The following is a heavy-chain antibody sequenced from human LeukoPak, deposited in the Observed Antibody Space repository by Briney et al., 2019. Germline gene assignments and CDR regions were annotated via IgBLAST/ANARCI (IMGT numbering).Heavy chain of an antibody. J-gene: IGHJ4*02. CDR1: GFTFSNAW. CDR2: IKSKTDGGTT. CDR3: TTLWLLYYFDY. D-gene: IGHD5-18*01. V-gene: IGHV3-15*01. Sequence: PGGSLRLSCAASGFTFSNAWMSWVRQAPGKGLEWVGRIKSKTDGGTTDYAAPVKGRFTISRDDSKNTLYLQVNSLKTEDTAVYYCTTLWLLYYFDYWGQGTLVTVSS.